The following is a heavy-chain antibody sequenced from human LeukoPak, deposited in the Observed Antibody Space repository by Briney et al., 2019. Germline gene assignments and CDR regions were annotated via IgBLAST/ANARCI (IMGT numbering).Heavy chain of an antibody. Sequence: SETLSLTCAVYGGSFSGYYWSWVRQPPGKGLELIAYIYSTGNINYNPSLKSRVSMSVDTSKNQFSLNLNSVTAADTAVYYCARGNVNTAWNYFGMDVWGQGTTVTVSS. CDR2: IYSTGNI. CDR1: GGSFSGYY. D-gene: IGHD5-18*01. J-gene: IGHJ6*02. V-gene: IGHV4-59*01. CDR3: ARGNVNTAWNYFGMDV.